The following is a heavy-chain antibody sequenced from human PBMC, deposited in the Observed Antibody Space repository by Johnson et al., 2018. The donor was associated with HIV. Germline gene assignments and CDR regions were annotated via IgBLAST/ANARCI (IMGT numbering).Heavy chain of an antibody. D-gene: IGHD4-11*01. CDR2: ISSSGSTI. CDR3: ARSLRRLQRVFDAFDI. Sequence: HVQLVESGGGLVKPGWSLRLSCAASGFTFSDYYMSWIRQAPGKGLEWVSYISSSGSTIYYADSVKGRFTISRDNAKNSLYLQMNSLRAEDTAVYYCARSLRRLQRVFDAFDIWGQGTMVTVSS. V-gene: IGHV3-11*04. J-gene: IGHJ3*02. CDR1: GFTFSDYY.